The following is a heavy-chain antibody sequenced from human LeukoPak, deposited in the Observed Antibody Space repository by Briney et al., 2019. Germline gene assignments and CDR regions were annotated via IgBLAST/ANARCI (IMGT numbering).Heavy chain of an antibody. V-gene: IGHV3-30*18. CDR2: ISYDGSNK. CDR1: GFTFSSYG. D-gene: IGHD3-10*01. Sequence: GRSLRLSCAASGFTFSSYGMHWVRQAPGQGLEWVAVISYDGSNKYYADSVKGRFTISRDNSKNTLYLQMNSLRAEDTAVYYCAKDRLIWFGELLRYYYYGMDVWGQGTTVTVSS. CDR3: AKDRLIWFGELLRYYYYGMDV. J-gene: IGHJ6*02.